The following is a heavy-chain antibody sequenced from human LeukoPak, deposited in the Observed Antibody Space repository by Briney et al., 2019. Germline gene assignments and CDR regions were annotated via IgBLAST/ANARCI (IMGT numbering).Heavy chain of an antibody. CDR3: AKQFSGTSPFDY. J-gene: IGHJ4*02. D-gene: IGHD1-26*01. CDR2: IYPGDSDT. V-gene: IGHV5-51*01. Sequence: GAFLKIFCKGSGYSFTSYWIGWGRQMPEKGLEWMGIIYPGDSDTRYSPSFQGQVTISADKSISTAYLQWSSLEASDTAMYYCAKQFSGTSPFDYWGQGTLVTVSS. CDR1: GYSFTSYW.